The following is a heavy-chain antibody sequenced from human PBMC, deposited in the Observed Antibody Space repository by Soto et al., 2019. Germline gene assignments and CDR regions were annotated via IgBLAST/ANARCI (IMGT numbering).Heavy chain of an antibody. CDR3: ARVGGYCISTSCFNWFDP. J-gene: IGHJ5*02. CDR2: MNPNSGNT. D-gene: IGHD2-2*01. Sequence: QVQLVQSGAEVKKPGASVKVSCKASGYTFTSYDINWVRQATGQGLEWMGWMNPNSGNTGYAQKFQGRVTMTRNTXIXTXXMELSSLRSEDTAVYYCARVGGYCISTSCFNWFDPWGQGTLVTVSS. V-gene: IGHV1-8*01. CDR1: GYTFTSYD.